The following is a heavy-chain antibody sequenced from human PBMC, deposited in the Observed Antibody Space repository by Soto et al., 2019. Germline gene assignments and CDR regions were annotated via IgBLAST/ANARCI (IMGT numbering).Heavy chain of an antibody. CDR2: INTDGSST. J-gene: IGHJ3*01. Sequence: EVQLVESGGGLVQPGGSLRLSCADSGFSFSSYWMHWVRQGPGKGLVWVARINTDGSSTNYADSVKGRFTISRDNANNTLYLQINSLRAEDTAVYYCARSPGGYYIDWGQGTMVTVSS. CDR1: GFSFSSYW. D-gene: IGHD3-9*01. CDR3: ARSPGGYYID. V-gene: IGHV3-74*01.